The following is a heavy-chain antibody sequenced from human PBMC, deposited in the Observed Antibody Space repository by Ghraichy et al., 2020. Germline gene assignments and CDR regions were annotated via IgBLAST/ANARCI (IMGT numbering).Heavy chain of an antibody. J-gene: IGHJ3*02. Sequence: GSLRLSCVVSGVTSNTYYWTWIRQPPGKGLEWIGEINYSGYITYNPSLKSRVTILLDTSKSQFSLNLTSVTAADTAVYYCAISRSQWLGAFDIWGQGTMVTVSS. CDR3: AISRSQWLGAFDI. CDR1: GVTSNTYY. CDR2: INYSGYI. D-gene: IGHD3-22*01. V-gene: IGHV4-34*08.